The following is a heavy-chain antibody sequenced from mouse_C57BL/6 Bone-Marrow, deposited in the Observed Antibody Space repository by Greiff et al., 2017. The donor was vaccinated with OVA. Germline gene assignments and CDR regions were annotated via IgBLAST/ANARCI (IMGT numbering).Heavy chain of an antibody. CDR1: GFNIKDDY. Sequence: EVNVVESGAELVRPGASVKLSCTASGFNIKDDYMHWVKQRPEQGLEWIGWIDPENGDTEYASKFQGKATITADTSSNTAYLQLSSLTSEDTAVYYCTAYYSNYYYAMDYWGQGTSVTVSS. J-gene: IGHJ4*01. V-gene: IGHV14-4*01. D-gene: IGHD2-5*01. CDR3: TAYYSNYYYAMDY. CDR2: IDPENGDT.